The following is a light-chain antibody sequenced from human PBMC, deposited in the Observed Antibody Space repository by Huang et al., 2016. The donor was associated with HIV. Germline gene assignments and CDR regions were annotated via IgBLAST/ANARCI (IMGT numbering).Light chain of an antibody. CDR2: DAS. V-gene: IGKV3-11*01. J-gene: IGKJ5*01. CDR3: QQRSNWLIT. Sequence: EIVLTQSPATLSLSPGERATLSCRASQSVSSYLAWYQQKPGQAPRLLIYDASNRATGIPARFSGSGSWTDFTLTISSLEPVDFAVYYCQQRSNWLITFGQGTRLEIK. CDR1: QSVSSY.